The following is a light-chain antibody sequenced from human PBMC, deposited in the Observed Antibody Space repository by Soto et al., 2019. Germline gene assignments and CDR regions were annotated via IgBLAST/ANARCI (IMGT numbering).Light chain of an antibody. CDR1: QSISIN. CDR3: QQTYTTRVYT. J-gene: IGKJ2*01. V-gene: IGKV1-39*01. CDR2: AAS. Sequence: DILLTQSPTSLSASVGDTVTITCRACQSISINLNWYQHRPGEAPKVLIYAASTLATGAPSRFSGSGVGTDFTLTISSLQLEDFATYYCQQTYTTRVYTFGQGTKLEFK.